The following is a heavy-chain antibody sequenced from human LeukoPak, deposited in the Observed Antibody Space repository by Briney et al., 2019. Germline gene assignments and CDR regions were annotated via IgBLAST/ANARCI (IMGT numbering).Heavy chain of an antibody. CDR3: ARGGQPYYYDSSGYYYDY. Sequence: SVKVSCKASGGTFSSYAISWVRQAPGQGLEWMGGIIPIFGTANYAQKFQGRVTITTDESTSTAYMELSSLRSEDTAVYYCARGGQPYYYDSSGYYYDYWGQGTLVTVSS. CDR1: GGTFSSYA. CDR2: IIPIFGTA. V-gene: IGHV1-69*05. D-gene: IGHD3-22*01. J-gene: IGHJ4*02.